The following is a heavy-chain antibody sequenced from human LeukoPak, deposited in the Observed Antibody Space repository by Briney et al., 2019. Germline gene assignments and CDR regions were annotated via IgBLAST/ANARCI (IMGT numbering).Heavy chain of an antibody. V-gene: IGHV3-21*01. J-gene: IGHJ4*02. CDR2: ISSSSSYI. Sequence: GGSLRLSCAASGFTFSSYWMSWVRQAPGKGLEWVSSISSSSSYIYYADSVKGRFTISRDNAKNSLYLQMNSLRAEDTAVYYCARGSRGKRVDFFDYWGQGTLVTVSS. CDR3: ARGSRGKRVDFFDY. D-gene: IGHD5-12*01. CDR1: GFTFSSYW.